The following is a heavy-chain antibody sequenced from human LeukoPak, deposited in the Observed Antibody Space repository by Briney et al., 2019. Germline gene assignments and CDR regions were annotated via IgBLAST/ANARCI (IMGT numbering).Heavy chain of an antibody. V-gene: IGHV5-51*01. CDR2: IYPGDSDT. D-gene: IGHD3-10*01. CDR1: GYSFTSYW. J-gene: IGHJ4*02. Sequence: GESLKISCKGSGYSFTSYWIGWVRQMPGKGLEWMGIIYPGDSDTRYSPSFQGQVTISADKFISTAYLQWSSLKASDTAMYYCARAYGSGSYYFDYFDYWGQGTLVTVSS. CDR3: ARAYGSGSYYFDYFDY.